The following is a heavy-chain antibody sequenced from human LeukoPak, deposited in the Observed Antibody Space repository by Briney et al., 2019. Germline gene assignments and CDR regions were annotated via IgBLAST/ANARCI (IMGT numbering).Heavy chain of an antibody. CDR2: ISYDGSNK. CDR1: GFTFSSYG. Sequence: GGSLRLSCAASGFTFSSYGMHWVRQAPGKGLEWVAVISYDGSNKYYADSVKGRFTISRDNSKNTLYLQMNSLRAEDTAVYYCAMLVVPAAMDDYWGQGTLVTVSS. J-gene: IGHJ4*02. CDR3: AMLVVPAAMDDY. D-gene: IGHD2-2*01. V-gene: IGHV3-30*03.